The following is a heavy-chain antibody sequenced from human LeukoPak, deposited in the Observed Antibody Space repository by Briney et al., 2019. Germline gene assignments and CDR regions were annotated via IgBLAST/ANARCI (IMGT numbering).Heavy chain of an antibody. CDR2: ISGSGGST. CDR3: AKASYSPTTPFDY. CDR1: GFTFSSYA. J-gene: IGHJ4*02. Sequence: GGSLRLSCAASGFTFSSYAMSWVRQAPGKGLEWVSGISGSGGSTYYADSVKGRFTIARDNSKNTLYLQMNSLRAEDTAAYYCAKASYSPTTPFDYWGQGTLVTVSS. D-gene: IGHD2-21*01. V-gene: IGHV3-23*01.